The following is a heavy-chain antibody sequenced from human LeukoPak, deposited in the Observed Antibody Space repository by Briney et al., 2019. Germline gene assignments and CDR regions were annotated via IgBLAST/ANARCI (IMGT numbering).Heavy chain of an antibody. D-gene: IGHD3-3*01. J-gene: IGHJ4*02. V-gene: IGHV3-30*04. CDR2: ISYDGSNK. Sequence: PGGSLRLSCAASGFTFSSYAMHWVRQAPGKGLEWGAVISYDGSNKYYADSVKGRFTISRDNSKNTLYLQMNSLRAEDTAVYYCARDPLGEKYDFWSGYSFDYWGQGTLVTVSS. CDR3: ARDPLGEKYDFWSGYSFDY. CDR1: GFTFSSYA.